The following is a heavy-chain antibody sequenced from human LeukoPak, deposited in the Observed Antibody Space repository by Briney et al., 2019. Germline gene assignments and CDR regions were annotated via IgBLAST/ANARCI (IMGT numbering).Heavy chain of an antibody. CDR2: IYYSGST. V-gene: IGHV4-39*07. CDR1: GGSISSSSYY. J-gene: IGHJ4*02. Sequence: SSETLSLTCTVSGGSISSSSYYWGWIRQPPGKGLEWIGSIYYSGSTNYNPSLKSRVTMSLDMAKNQFSLRLASVTAADTAVYFCARMVPAGTHNYWGQGLLVTVSS. CDR3: ARMVPAGTHNY. D-gene: IGHD6-19*01.